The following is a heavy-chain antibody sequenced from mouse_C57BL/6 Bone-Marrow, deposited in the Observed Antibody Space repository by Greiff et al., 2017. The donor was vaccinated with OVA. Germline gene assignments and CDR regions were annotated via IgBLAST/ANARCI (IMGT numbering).Heavy chain of an antibody. CDR2: ISDGGSYT. D-gene: IGHD2-4*01. CDR3: ARGELYDYPYYYAMDY. V-gene: IGHV5-4*03. J-gene: IGHJ4*01. Sequence: EVKVVESGGGLVKPGGSLKLSCAASGFTFSSYAMSWVRQTPEKRLEWVATISDGGSYTYYPDNVKGRFTISRDNAKNNLYLQMSHLKSEDTAMYYCARGELYDYPYYYAMDYWGQGTSVTVSS. CDR1: GFTFSSYA.